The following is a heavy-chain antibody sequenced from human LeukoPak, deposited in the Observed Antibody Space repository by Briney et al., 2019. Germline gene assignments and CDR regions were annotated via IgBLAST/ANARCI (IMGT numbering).Heavy chain of an antibody. CDR1: GGSISSYY. D-gene: IGHD2-2*01. V-gene: IGHV4-59*08. Sequence: SETLSLTCTVSGGSISSYYWSWIRQPPGKGLEWIGYIYYSGSTNYNPSLKSRVTISVDTSKNQFSLKLSSVTAADTAVYYCARLGWYCSSTSCSNNWFDPWGQGALVTVSS. CDR2: IYYSGST. J-gene: IGHJ5*02. CDR3: ARLGWYCSSTSCSNNWFDP.